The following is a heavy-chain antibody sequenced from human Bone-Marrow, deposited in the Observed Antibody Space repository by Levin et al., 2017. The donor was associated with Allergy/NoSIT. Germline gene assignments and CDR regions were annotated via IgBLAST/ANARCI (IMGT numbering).Heavy chain of an antibody. J-gene: IGHJ6*02. V-gene: IGHV1-8*01. CDR1: GYTFTSYD. D-gene: IGHD2-2*02. CDR2: MNPNSGNT. Sequence: ASVKVSCKASGYTFTSYDINWVRQATGQGLEWMGWMNPNSGNTGYAQKFQGRVTMTRNTSISTAYMELSSLRSEDTAVYYCARGPRYCSSTSCYRNYYDYGMDVWGQGTTVTVSS. CDR3: ARGPRYCSSTSCYRNYYDYGMDV.